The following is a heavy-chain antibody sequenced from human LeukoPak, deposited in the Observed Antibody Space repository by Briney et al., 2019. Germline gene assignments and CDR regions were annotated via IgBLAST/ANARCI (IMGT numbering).Heavy chain of an antibody. CDR1: GYTFTSYG. Sequence: ASVKVSCKASGYTFTSYGISWVRQAPGQGLEWMGWISAYNGNTNYAQKLQGRVTMTTDTSTSTAYMELRSLRSDDTAVYYCARDRRPYYGSGNYYRPIDYWGQGTLVTVSS. CDR3: ARDRRPYYGSGNYYRPIDY. CDR2: ISAYNGNT. D-gene: IGHD3-10*01. J-gene: IGHJ4*02. V-gene: IGHV1-18*01.